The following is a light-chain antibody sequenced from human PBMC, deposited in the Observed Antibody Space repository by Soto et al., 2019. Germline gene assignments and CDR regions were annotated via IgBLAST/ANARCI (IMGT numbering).Light chain of an antibody. CDR3: QQYSDFPYT. J-gene: IGKJ2*01. V-gene: IGKV3-20*01. Sequence: EIVLTQSPGTLSLSPRERATLSCRASQSISSRNLAWYQQKPGQAPRLLIYGTSSRATGIPDRFSGSGSVTAFTLTINRLEPEDFAVYYCQQYSDFPYTFGQGTKLEVK. CDR2: GTS. CDR1: QSISSRN.